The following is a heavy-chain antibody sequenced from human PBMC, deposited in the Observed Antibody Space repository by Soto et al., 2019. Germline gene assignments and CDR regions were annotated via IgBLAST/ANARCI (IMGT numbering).Heavy chain of an antibody. J-gene: IGHJ4*02. Sequence: SETLSLTCTVSGGSISSYYWSWIRQPPGKGLEWIGYIYYSGSTNYNPSLKSRVTISVDTSKNQFSLKLSSVTAADTAVYYCAGLGSGSLSFTLDYWGQGTLVTVSS. CDR3: AGLGSGSLSFTLDY. D-gene: IGHD1-26*01. CDR1: GGSISSYY. CDR2: IYYSGST. V-gene: IGHV4-59*01.